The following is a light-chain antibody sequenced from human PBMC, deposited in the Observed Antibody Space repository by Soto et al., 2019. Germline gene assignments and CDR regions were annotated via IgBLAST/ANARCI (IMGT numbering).Light chain of an antibody. Sequence: DIVMTQSPDSLAVSLGERATINCKSSQSVLYSSNNKNYLAWYQQKPGQPPKLLIYWASTRESGVPDRFSGSGSGTDFTLTISSLHAEDVAVYYCQHYYSTPLYTFGQGTKLEIK. V-gene: IGKV4-1*01. J-gene: IGKJ2*01. CDR2: WAS. CDR1: QSVLYSSNNKNY. CDR3: QHYYSTPLYT.